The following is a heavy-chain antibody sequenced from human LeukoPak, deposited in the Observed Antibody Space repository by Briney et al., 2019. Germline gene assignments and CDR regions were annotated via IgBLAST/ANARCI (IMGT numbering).Heavy chain of an antibody. CDR3: ATTYTSAWYAY. CDR2: MSSSGTHT. J-gene: IGHJ4*02. D-gene: IGHD6-19*01. CDR1: GFTFSSYA. Sequence: GGSPRLSCAASGFTFSSYAMSWVRQAPGKGLEWVSAMSSSGTHTYYGDSVKGRFTVSRDNSKNTLYLQMKSLRAEDTALYYCATTYTSAWYAYWGQGTLVTVSS. V-gene: IGHV3-23*01.